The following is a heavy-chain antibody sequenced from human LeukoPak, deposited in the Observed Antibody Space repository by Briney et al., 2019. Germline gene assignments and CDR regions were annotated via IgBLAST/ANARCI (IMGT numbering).Heavy chain of an antibody. J-gene: IGHJ4*02. V-gene: IGHV4-59*01. CDR3: ARELCSTTTCYFDY. CDR2: IYYTGST. D-gene: IGHD2-2*01. Sequence: SETLSLTCSVSGGSLSSYYWSWLRQPPGKGLEWIGYIYYTGSTNYNPSLKSRITISVDTSKNQFSLKLNSVTAADTAVHYCARELCSTTTCYFDYWGQGTLVTVSS. CDR1: GGSLSSYY.